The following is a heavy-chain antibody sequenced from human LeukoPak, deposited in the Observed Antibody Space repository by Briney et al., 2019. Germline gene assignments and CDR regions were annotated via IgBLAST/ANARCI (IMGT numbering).Heavy chain of an antibody. J-gene: IGHJ6*03. CDR3: AKELLRIFYMDV. CDR1: GFTFSSYA. V-gene: IGHV3-30-3*01. D-gene: IGHD2-15*01. Sequence: PGGSLRLSCAASGFTFSSYAMHWIRQAPGKGLEWVAVISYDGSNKYYADSVKGRFTISRDNPKNTLYLQMNSLRAEDTAVYYCAKELLRIFYMDVWGKGTTVTVSS. CDR2: ISYDGSNK.